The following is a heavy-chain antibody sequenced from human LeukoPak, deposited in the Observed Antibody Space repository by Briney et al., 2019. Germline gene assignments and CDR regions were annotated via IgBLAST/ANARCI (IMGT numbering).Heavy chain of an antibody. CDR3: AELGITMIGGV. Sequence: GGSLRLSCAAPRFTSSKYWMNWVRQAPGKGLEWVSYISSSGSTIYYADSVKGRFTISRDNAKNSLYLQMNSLRAEDTAVYYCAELGITMIGGVWGKGTTVTISS. J-gene: IGHJ6*04. CDR1: RFTSSKYW. D-gene: IGHD3-10*02. CDR2: ISSSGSTI. V-gene: IGHV3-48*03.